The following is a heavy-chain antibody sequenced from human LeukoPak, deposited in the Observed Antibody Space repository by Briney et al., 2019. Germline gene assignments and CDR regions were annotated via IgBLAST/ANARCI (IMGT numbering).Heavy chain of an antibody. Sequence: GGSLRLSCAASGFTFSSYSMNWVRKAPGKGLEWVSSISSSSSYIYYADSVKGRFTISRDNAKNSLYLQMNSLRAEDTAVYYCARDYGDYGVVDYWGQGTLVTVSS. CDR3: ARDYGDYGVVDY. CDR1: GFTFSSYS. J-gene: IGHJ4*02. D-gene: IGHD4-17*01. V-gene: IGHV3-21*01. CDR2: ISSSSSYI.